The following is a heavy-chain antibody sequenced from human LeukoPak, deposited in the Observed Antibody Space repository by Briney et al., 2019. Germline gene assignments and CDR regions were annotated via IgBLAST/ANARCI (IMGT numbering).Heavy chain of an antibody. Sequence: QAGGSLRLSCAASGFPFSKYSMNWVRQAPGKGLEWISYISGSSSTMYYAASVKGRFTISRDNAKTSLYLQVNSLRAEDTAVYYCARGRLERRLYYYYFGMDVWGQGTTVTVSS. CDR1: GFPFSKYS. V-gene: IGHV3-48*01. CDR2: ISGSSSTM. CDR3: ARGRLERRLYYYYFGMDV. D-gene: IGHD1-1*01. J-gene: IGHJ6*02.